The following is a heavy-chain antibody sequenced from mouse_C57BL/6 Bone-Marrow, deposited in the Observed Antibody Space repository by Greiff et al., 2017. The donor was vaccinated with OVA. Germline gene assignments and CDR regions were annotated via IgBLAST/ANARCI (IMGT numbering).Heavy chain of an antibody. J-gene: IGHJ2*01. CDR3: ARQGYFDY. V-gene: IGHV5-9*01. Sequence: EVQRVESGGGLVKPGGSLKLSCAASGFTFSSYTMSWVRQTPEQRLEWVATISGGGGNTYYPDSVKGRFTISRDNAKNTLYLQMRSLRSEDTALYYCARQGYFDYWGQGTTLTVST. CDR1: GFTFSSYT. CDR2: ISGGGGNT.